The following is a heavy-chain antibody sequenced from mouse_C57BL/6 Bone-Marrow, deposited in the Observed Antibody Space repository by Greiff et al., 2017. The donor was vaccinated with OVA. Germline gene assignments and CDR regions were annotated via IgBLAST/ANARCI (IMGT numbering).Heavy chain of an antibody. Sequence: VKLMESGAELMKPGASVKLSCKATGYTFTGYWIEWVKQRPGHGLEWIGEILPGSGSTNYNEKFKGKATFTADTSSNTAYMQLSSLTTEDSAIYYCAREGGFITTVVAPHFDYWGQGTTLTVSS. J-gene: IGHJ2*01. CDR1: GYTFTGYW. D-gene: IGHD1-1*01. CDR3: AREGGFITTVVAPHFDY. V-gene: IGHV1-9*01. CDR2: ILPGSGST.